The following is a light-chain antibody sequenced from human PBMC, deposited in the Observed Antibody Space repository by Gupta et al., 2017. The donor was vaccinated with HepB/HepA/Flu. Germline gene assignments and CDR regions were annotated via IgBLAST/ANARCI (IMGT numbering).Light chain of an antibody. V-gene: IGLV3-21*03. Sequence: SYVLTQPPSVSVAPGKTARITCGGNNIRNYNVHWYQQKPGQAPVLVVYDDSDRPSGIPERFSGSNSGSTATLTISRVEAGDEADYYCQVWDSGSDVVFGGGTKLTVL. CDR2: DDS. CDR1: NIRNYN. J-gene: IGLJ2*01. CDR3: QVWDSGSDVV.